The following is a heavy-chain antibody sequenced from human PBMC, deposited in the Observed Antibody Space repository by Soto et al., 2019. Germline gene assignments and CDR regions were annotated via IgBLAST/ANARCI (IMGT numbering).Heavy chain of an antibody. CDR3: ATADRCGVVTPFFEY. J-gene: IGHJ4*02. CDR1: GCSISSRSHY. D-gene: IGHD3-3*01. V-gene: IGHV4-39*01. CDR2: SYYRGST. Sequence: QLQLQESGPGLVKPSETLSLTCTVSGCSISSRSHYWGWIRQSPGKHLEWIGSSYYRGSTHYNPSLKSRVTIAVDTSKNQVSLKVYSVTAADTAIYSCATADRCGVVTPFFEYWGQGILVTVSS.